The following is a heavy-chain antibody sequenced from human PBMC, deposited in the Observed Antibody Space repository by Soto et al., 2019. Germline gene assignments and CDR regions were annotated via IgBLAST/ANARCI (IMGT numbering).Heavy chain of an antibody. CDR1: GFTFRNYW. CDR3: AAKPHCSTIIPYLGVFEY. D-gene: IGHD2-2*02. V-gene: IGHV3-7*01. J-gene: IGHJ4*02. Sequence: EVHLVESGGGLVQRGGSLRLSCAGSGFTFRNYWMSWVRQTPGKGLEWVANIKQDGSETYYADSVKGRFTISRDNARNSVFLQMIILRGDDSAIYRCAAKPHCSTIIPYLGVFEYWGRGTVVSVSS. CDR2: IKQDGSET.